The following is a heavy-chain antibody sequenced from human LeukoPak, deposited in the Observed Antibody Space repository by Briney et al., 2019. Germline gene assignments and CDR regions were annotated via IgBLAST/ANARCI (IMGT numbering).Heavy chain of an antibody. CDR2: IYYSGAT. CDR3: ARHSPQVGFVYFFDS. Sequence: SETLSPTCTVSGGSMSNFYWSWIWQPPGGGLEWIGSIYYSGATNSNPSLKSRVTVSLNTSKNLFSLKLTSVTAADTAVYYCARHSPQVGFVYFFDSWGQGTLVTVSS. CDR1: GGSMSNFY. D-gene: IGHD1-26*01. V-gene: IGHV4-59*08. J-gene: IGHJ4*02.